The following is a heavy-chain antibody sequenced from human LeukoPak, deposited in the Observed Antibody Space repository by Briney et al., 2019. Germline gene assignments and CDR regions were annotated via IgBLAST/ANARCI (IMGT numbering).Heavy chain of an antibody. J-gene: IGHJ4*02. D-gene: IGHD1-26*01. V-gene: IGHV1-2*02. CDR1: GYTFTGYY. CDR3: AREGLVGASGFDY. CDR2: INPNSGGT. Sequence: ASVKVSCKASGYTFTGYYMHWVRQAPGQGLEWMGWINPNSGGTNYAQKFQGRVTMTRDTSISTAYMELSRLRSDDTAVYYCAREGLVGASGFDYWGQGTLVTVSS.